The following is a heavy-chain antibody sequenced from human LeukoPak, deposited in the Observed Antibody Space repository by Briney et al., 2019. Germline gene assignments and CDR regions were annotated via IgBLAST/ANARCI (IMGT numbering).Heavy chain of an antibody. J-gene: IGHJ4*02. CDR3: AKGVGSTGSYFDY. Sequence: PGRSLRLSCAATGFTFSSYGIHWVRQSPGKALEWVAVLSYDGSTIYYADSVKGRFTISRDNSKDTLYLQMNSPRADDTAVYYCAKGVGSTGSYFDYWGQGTLVTVSS. CDR2: LSYDGSTI. CDR1: GFTFSSYG. D-gene: IGHD1-26*01. V-gene: IGHV3-30*18.